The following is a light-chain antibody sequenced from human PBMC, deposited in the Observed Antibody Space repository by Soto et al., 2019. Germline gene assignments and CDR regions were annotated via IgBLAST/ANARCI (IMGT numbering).Light chain of an antibody. CDR2: GNS. J-gene: IGLJ3*02. V-gene: IGLV1-40*01. Sequence: QSVLTQPPSVSGSPGQRVTISCTGSSSNIGAGYDVHWYQQLPGTAPKLLFYGNSNRPSGVPDRFSGSKSGTSASLAITGLQAEDEADYYCQSYDSSLSGWVFGGGTTLTVL. CDR1: SSNIGAGYD. CDR3: QSYDSSLSGWV.